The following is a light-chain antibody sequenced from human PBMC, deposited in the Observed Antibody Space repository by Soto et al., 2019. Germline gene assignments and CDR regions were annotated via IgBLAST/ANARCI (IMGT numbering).Light chain of an antibody. CDR2: DAA. CDR3: QQLNIYPLT. V-gene: IGKV1-5*01. Sequence: DIQMTQSPSTLSAYVGDRVTITCRASQSISSWLAWYQQKPGKAPNLLIYDAASLESGVPSRFSGSGSGTEFTLTINSLQPEDFATYYCQQLNIYPLTFGPGTKVDI. J-gene: IGKJ3*01. CDR1: QSISSW.